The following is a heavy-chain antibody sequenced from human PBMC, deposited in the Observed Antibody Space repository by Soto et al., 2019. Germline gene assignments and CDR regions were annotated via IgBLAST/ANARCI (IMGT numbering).Heavy chain of an antibody. CDR1: GYTFTGYF. V-gene: IGHV1-2*06. CDR2: MNPNSGAT. Sequence: QVQLVQSAAEVKNPGASVKVSCKASGYTFTGYFIHWLRQAPGQGLEWMGRMNPNSGATNYAPKFQGRVPMTRDTSIRTAYMELASLRSDDTAVYYCAKLPPTPDWFDPWGQGTLVTVSS. D-gene: IGHD2-15*01. CDR3: AKLPPTPDWFDP. J-gene: IGHJ5*02.